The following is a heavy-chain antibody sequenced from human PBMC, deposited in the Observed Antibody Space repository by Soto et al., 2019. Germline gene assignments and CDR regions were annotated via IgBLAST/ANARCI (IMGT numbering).Heavy chain of an antibody. CDR2: INHSGST. D-gene: IGHD6-19*01. CDR1: GGSFSGYY. J-gene: IGHJ5*02. V-gene: IGHV4-34*01. Sequence: SETLSLTCAVYGGSFSGYYWSWIRQPPGKGLEWIGEINHSGSTNYNPSLKSRVTISVDTSKNQFSLKLSSVTAADTAVYYCARVVYSSGWYWFDPWGQGTLVTVSS. CDR3: ARVVYSSGWYWFDP.